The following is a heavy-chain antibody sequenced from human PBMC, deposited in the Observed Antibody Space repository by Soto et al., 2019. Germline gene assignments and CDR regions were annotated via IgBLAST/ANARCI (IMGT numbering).Heavy chain of an antibody. CDR1: GFTVSSHY. V-gene: IGHV3-66*01. J-gene: IGHJ3*02. D-gene: IGHD3-10*01. CDR3: ARGTWIVRGLIPDAFDI. Sequence: EVQLVESGGGLVQPGGSLRLSCAASGFTVSSHYIKWVRQAPGKGLDWVSVIYNSGTSFYADSVKGRFTVSKDTAKNSVFLQMGSLRAEDTAVYFCARGTWIVRGLIPDAFDIWGQGTMVTVSS. CDR2: IYNSGTS.